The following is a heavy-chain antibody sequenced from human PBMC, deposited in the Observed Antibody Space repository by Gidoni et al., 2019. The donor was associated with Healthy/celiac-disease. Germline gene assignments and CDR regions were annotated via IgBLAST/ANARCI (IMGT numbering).Heavy chain of an antibody. D-gene: IGHD4-17*01. CDR1: GFTFSSYG. CDR2: IWYDGSNK. V-gene: IGHV3-33*01. J-gene: IGHJ6*02. CDR3: AGMPTVTTPVGMDV. Sequence: QVQLVESGGGVVQPGRSLRLSCAASGFTFSSYGRHWVRQAPGKGLEWVAVIWYDGSNKYYADSVKGRFTISRDNSKNTLYLQMNSLRAEDTAVYYCAGMPTVTTPVGMDVWGQGTTVTVSS.